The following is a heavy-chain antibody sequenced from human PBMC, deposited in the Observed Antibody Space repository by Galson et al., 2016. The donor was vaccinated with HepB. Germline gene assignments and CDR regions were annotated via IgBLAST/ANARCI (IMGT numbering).Heavy chain of an antibody. D-gene: IGHD3-10*01. V-gene: IGHV3-30*18. CDR1: GFSFRNYG. Sequence: SLRLSCAASGFSFRNYGMHWVRQAPGKGLEWVALISYDGSNKYYADSMKGRFTISRDNSKNSLDLQMNSLRTEDTAVYYCAKDIGDKELTPGVYYYYGMDVWGQGTTVIVSS. J-gene: IGHJ6*02. CDR2: ISYDGSNK. CDR3: AKDIGDKELTPGVYYYYGMDV.